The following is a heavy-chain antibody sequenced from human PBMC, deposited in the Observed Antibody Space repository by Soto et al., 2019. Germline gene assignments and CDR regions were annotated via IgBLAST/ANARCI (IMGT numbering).Heavy chain of an antibody. CDR1: GFSFSRYA. J-gene: IGHJ4*02. CDR3: AKDRVQMTTVTAPDY. V-gene: IGHV3-23*01. Sequence: EVQLLESGGGLVQPGGSLRLSCAASGFSFSRYAMSWVRQAPGKGLEWVSAISAAGGTTYYADSVKGRFTISRDNSKNTLYLQMNSLRAEDTAIYYCAKDRVQMTTVTAPDYGGQGSLVTVSS. CDR2: ISAAGGTT. D-gene: IGHD4-17*01.